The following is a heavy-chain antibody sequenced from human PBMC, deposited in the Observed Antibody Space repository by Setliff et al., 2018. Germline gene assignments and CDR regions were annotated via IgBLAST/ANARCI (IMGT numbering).Heavy chain of an antibody. CDR2: IYNDGSSP. CDR1: GFTFNSYG. J-gene: IGHJ4*02. D-gene: IGHD1-26*01. CDR3: AKEIEEVLMSGLDF. V-gene: IGHV3-74*01. Sequence: PGGSLRLSCAASGFTFNSYGMYWVRQAPGKGLVWVSHIYNDGSSPTYADSVHGRFTISRDNAKNTLFLQMDSLSVDDTAVYYCAKEIEEVLMSGLDFGGQGTLVTVSS.